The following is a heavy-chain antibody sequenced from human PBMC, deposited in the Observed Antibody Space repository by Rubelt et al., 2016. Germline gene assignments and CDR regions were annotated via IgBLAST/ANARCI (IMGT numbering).Heavy chain of an antibody. CDR1: GGSISSYY. D-gene: IGHD6-6*01. CDR3: ARHQRDSSSSPLPY. Sequence: QVQLQESGPGLVKPSETLSLTCTVSGGSISSYYWSWIRQPPGKGLEWIGYVYYSGSTNYNPSLKSRVTISVDTSKKPFSLKLSSVTAADTAGYYCARHQRDSSSSPLPYWGQGTLVTVSS. V-gene: IGHV4-59*08. J-gene: IGHJ4*02. CDR2: VYYSGST.